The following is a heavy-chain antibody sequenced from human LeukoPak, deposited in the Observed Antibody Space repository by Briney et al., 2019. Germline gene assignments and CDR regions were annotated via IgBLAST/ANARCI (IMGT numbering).Heavy chain of an antibody. CDR3: ARDAQYYYDSPS. D-gene: IGHD3-22*01. V-gene: IGHV3-21*01. J-gene: IGHJ4*02. CDR2: ISGSSSYI. Sequence: PGGSLRLSCVASGFTFSNHWMHWVRQNPGKGLEWVSSISGSSSYIYYADSVKGRFTISRDNAKNSLYLQMNSLRAEDTAMYYCARDAQYYYDSPSWGQGTLVTVSS. CDR1: GFTFSNHW.